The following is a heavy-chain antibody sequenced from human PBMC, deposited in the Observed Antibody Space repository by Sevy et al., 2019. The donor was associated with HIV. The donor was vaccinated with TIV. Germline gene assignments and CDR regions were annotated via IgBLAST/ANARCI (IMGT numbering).Heavy chain of an antibody. CDR1: GFTFSSYS. D-gene: IGHD2-21*02. V-gene: IGHV3-48*02. J-gene: IGHJ6*02. Sequence: GGSLRLSCAASGFTFSSYSMNWVRQAPGKGLEWVSYISSSSSTIDYADSVKGRFTISRDNAKNSLYLQMNSLRDDDTAVYYWARDCSDCSTDYYGMDVWGQGTTVTVSS. CDR3: ARDCSDCSTDYYGMDV. CDR2: ISSSSSTI.